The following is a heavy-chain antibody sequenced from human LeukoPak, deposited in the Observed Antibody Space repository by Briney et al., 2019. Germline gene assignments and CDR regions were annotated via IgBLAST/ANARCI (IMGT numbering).Heavy chain of an antibody. J-gene: IGHJ4*02. CDR3: ASGVISPHDY. V-gene: IGHV5-51*01. CDR1: GYTFTHDW. Sequence: GESLKISCKSSGYTFTHDWIGWVRQMPGKGLEWMGIIYPRDSTTRYSPAFEGQVTISVDKSITTAYLQWSSLKASDTAMYYCASGVISPHDYWGQGTLVTVSS. CDR2: IYPRDSTT. D-gene: IGHD3-22*01.